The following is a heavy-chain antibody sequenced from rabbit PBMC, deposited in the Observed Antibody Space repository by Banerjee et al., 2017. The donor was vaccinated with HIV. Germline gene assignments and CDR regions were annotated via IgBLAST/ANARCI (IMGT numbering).Heavy chain of an antibody. D-gene: IGHD4-1*01. J-gene: IGHJ6*01. CDR2: IYPGKGST. CDR3: MRYGTGWGDNL. V-gene: IGHV1S45*01. CDR1: GFDFTNYY. Sequence: QEQLMESGGGLVQPGGSLKLSCKASGFDFTNYYISWVRQAPWKGLEWIGIIYPGKGSTNYANWVSGRFTISKSSSTTVTLQMSSLTAADTATYFCMRYGTGWGDNLWGPGTLVTVS.